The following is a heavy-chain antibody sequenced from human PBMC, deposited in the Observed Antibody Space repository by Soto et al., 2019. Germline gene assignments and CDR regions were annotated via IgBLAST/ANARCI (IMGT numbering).Heavy chain of an antibody. CDR2: INHSGST. Sequence: QVQLQQWGAGLLKPSETLSLTCAVYGGSFSGYYWNWIRQPPGKGLEWIGEINHSGSTNYNPSLKSRFTISVDTSKNQFSLKLSSVTAADTAVYSCARGYGRNFDYWGQGTLVTVSS. CDR3: ARGYGRNFDY. V-gene: IGHV4-34*01. D-gene: IGHD3-10*01. CDR1: GGSFSGYY. J-gene: IGHJ4*02.